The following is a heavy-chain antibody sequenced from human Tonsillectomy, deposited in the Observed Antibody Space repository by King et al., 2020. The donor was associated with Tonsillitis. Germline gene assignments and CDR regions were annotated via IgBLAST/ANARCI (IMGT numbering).Heavy chain of an antibody. CDR2: IYSGGSST. J-gene: IGHJ4*02. CDR1: GFTFSSYA. V-gene: IGHV3-23*03. D-gene: IGHD3-22*01. CDR3: AKDRWGRYYDSSGLEPFDY. Sequence: EVQLVESGGGLVQPGGSLRLSCAASGFTFSSYAMSWVRQAPGKGLEWVSVIYSGGSSTYYADSVKGRFTISRDKSKNTLYLQMNSLRAEDTAVYYCAKDRWGRYYDSSGLEPFDYWGQGTLVTVSS.